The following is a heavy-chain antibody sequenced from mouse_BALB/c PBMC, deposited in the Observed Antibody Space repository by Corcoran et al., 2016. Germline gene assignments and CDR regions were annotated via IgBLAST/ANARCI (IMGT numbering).Heavy chain of an antibody. CDR3: ARATATTC. CDR2: IDPANGNT. D-gene: IGHD1-2*01. CDR1: GFNIKDTY. Sequence: EVQLQQSGAELVKPGASVKLSCTASGFNIKDTYMPWVKQRPEQGLEWIGRIDPANGNTKYDPRFQGKATITADTSSNTAYLQLSSLTSEDTAVYYCARATATTCWGQGTTLTVSS. V-gene: IGHV14-3*02. J-gene: IGHJ2*01.